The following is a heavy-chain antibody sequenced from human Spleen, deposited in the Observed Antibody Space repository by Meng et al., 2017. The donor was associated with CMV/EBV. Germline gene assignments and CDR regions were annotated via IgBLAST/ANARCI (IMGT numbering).Heavy chain of an antibody. D-gene: IGHD6-13*01. CDR1: GYTLTELS. CDR3: ATDGGYSSSWLRTNFDY. Sequence: QLGHVGAEGKKPGASVKVSCKVSGYTLTELSMHWVRQAPGKGLEWMGGFDPEDGETIYARKFQGRVTMTEDTSTDTAYMELSSLRSEDTAVYYCATDGGYSSSWLRTNFDYWGQGTLVTVSS. J-gene: IGHJ4*02. V-gene: IGHV1-24*01. CDR2: FDPEDGET.